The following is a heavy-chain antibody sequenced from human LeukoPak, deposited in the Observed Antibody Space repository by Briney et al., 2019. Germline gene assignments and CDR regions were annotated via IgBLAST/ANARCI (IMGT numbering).Heavy chain of an antibody. CDR2: IRYDGSNK. CDR1: GFTFSSYG. CDR3: AKTIQWPYYFDY. J-gene: IGHJ4*02. Sequence: PGGSLRLSCAASGFTFSSYGMHWVRQAPGKGLEWVAFIRYDGSNKYYADSVKGRFTISRDNSKNTLYLQMNSLRAEDTAVYYCAKTIQWPYYFDYWGQGTLVTVSS. V-gene: IGHV3-30*02. D-gene: IGHD6-19*01.